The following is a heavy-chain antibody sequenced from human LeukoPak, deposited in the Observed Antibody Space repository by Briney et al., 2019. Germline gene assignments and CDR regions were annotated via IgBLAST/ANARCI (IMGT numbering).Heavy chain of an antibody. CDR1: GGSFSGYY. CDR2: INHSGST. D-gene: IGHD3-3*01. CDR3: ARGPRSRDGYNRRFFP. J-gene: IGHJ5*02. V-gene: IGHV4-34*01. Sequence: SETLSLTCAVYGGSFSGYYWGWIRQPPGKGLEWIGEINHSGSTNYNPSLKSRVTISVDTSKNQFSLKLSSVTAADTAVYYCARGPRSRDGYNRRFFPWGQGTLVTVSS.